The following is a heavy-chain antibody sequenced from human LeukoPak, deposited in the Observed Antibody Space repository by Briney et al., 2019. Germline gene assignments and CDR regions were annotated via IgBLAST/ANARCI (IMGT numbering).Heavy chain of an antibody. D-gene: IGHD3-10*02. CDR2: ISGGSDTR. J-gene: IGHJ6*02. Sequence: ETLSLTCTVSGGSISSRSYYWGWIRQPPGKGLEWLSYISGGSDTRYHADSLKGRFTISRDNAKNSLYLQMNSLRAEDTAVYYCARDVRSLMDVWGQGTTVTVS. CDR3: ARDVRSLMDV. CDR1: GGSISSRS. V-gene: IGHV3-48*01.